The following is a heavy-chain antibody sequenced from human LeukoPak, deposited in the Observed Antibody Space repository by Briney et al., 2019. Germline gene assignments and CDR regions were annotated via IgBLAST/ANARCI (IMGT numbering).Heavy chain of an antibody. J-gene: IGHJ4*02. CDR1: GFTFSSYW. V-gene: IGHV3-7*01. CDR2: IKQDGSEK. CDR3: ARRRYSGSSQHFDY. D-gene: IGHD1-26*01. Sequence: GRSLRLSCAASGFTFSSYWMSWVRQAPGKGLEWVANIKQDGSEKYYVDSVKGRFTISRDNAKNSLYLQMNSLRAEDTAVYYCARRRYSGSSQHFDYWGQGTLVTVSS.